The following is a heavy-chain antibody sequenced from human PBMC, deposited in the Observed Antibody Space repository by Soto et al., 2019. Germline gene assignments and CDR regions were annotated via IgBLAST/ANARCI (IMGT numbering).Heavy chain of an antibody. CDR2: INHSGST. J-gene: IGHJ4*02. CDR1: GGSFSGYY. CDR3: AGMPTVTPGPGY. D-gene: IGHD4-4*01. Sequence: QVQLQQWGAGLLKPSETLSLTCAVYGGSFSGYYWCWIRQPPGKGLEWIGEINHSGSTNYNPSLKCRVTISVDTSKNQFSLKLSSVTAADTAVYYCAGMPTVTPGPGYWGQGTLVTVSS. V-gene: IGHV4-34*01.